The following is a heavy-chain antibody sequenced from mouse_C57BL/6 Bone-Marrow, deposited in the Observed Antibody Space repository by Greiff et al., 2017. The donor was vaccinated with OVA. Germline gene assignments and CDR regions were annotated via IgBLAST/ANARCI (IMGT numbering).Heavy chain of an antibody. CDR2: INPYNGGT. CDR3: AREGIYYGNYPYYFDY. Sequence: VQLQQSGPVLVKPGASVKMSCKASGYTFTDYYMNWVKQSHGKSLEWIGVINPYNGGTSYNQKFKGKATLTVDKSSSTAYMELNSLTSEDSAVYYCAREGIYYGNYPYYFDYWGQGTTLTVSS. J-gene: IGHJ2*01. D-gene: IGHD2-1*01. CDR1: GYTFTDYY. V-gene: IGHV1-19*01.